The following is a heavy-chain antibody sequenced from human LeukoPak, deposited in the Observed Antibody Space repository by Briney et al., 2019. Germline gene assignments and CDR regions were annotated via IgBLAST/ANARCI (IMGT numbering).Heavy chain of an antibody. CDR2: IYSGGST. CDR1: GFTVSSNY. J-gene: IGHJ4*02. Sequence: PGWSLRLSXAASGFTVSSNYMSWVRQAPGKGLEWVSVIYSGGSTYYADSVKGRFTISRDNSKNTLYLQMNSLRAEDTAVYYCARVSRGYCSGGSCYSGDYSCDYWGQGTLVTVSS. CDR3: ARVSRGYCSGGSCYSGDYSCDY. V-gene: IGHV3-53*01. D-gene: IGHD2-15*01.